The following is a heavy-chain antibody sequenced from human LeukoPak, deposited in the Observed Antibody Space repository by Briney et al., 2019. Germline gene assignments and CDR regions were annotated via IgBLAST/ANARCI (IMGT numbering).Heavy chain of an antibody. CDR3: ARGFGVVIPAKKGGDY. Sequence: PGRSLRLSCAASGFTFSSYAMHWVRQAPGKGLEWVAVISYDGSNKYYADSVKGRFTISRDNSKNTLYLQMNSLRAEDTAVYYCARGFGVVIPAKKGGDYWGQGTLVTVSS. CDR2: ISYDGSNK. J-gene: IGHJ4*02. CDR1: GFTFSSYA. D-gene: IGHD3-3*01. V-gene: IGHV3-30-3*01.